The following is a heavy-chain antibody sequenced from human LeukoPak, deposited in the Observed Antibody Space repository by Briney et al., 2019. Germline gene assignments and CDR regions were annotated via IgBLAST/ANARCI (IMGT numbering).Heavy chain of an antibody. CDR2: IYPGDSDT. CDR3: ARLSRCSGGSCYSGAPDY. CDR1: GYSFTSYW. D-gene: IGHD2-15*01. Sequence: GASLKISCKGSGYSFTSYWIGWVRQMPGKGLEWMGIIYPGDSDTRYSPSFQGQVTISADKSISTASLQWSSLKASDTAMYYCARLSRCSGGSCYSGAPDYWGQGTLVTVSS. V-gene: IGHV5-51*01. J-gene: IGHJ4*02.